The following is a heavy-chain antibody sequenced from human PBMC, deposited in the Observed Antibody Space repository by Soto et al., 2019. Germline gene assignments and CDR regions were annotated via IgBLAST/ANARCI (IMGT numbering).Heavy chain of an antibody. D-gene: IGHD2-2*01. CDR3: AIYSDARSTSCLFPPHY. CDR1: GFTFSDET. J-gene: IGHJ4*02. Sequence: GGSLRLSCSASGFTFSDETMRWVRQVPGKWLEWVSGISGRGSYIFYADSVQGRFSISRDNPKKSLCLEMNSLRAEDTAVYYCAIYSDARSTSCLFPPHYWGQGTLVTVSS. V-gene: IGHV3-21*01. CDR2: ISGRGSYI.